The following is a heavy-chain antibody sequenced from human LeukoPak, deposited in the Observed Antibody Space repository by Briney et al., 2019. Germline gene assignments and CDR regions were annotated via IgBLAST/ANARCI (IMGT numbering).Heavy chain of an antibody. D-gene: IGHD3-10*01. CDR1: GYTFTGYY. CDR3: ARDRDPSSPYDAFDI. Sequence: ASVKVSCKASGYTFTGYYMHWVRQAPGQGLEWMGWINPNSSVTNYAQKFQGRVTMTRDTSVSTAYMELSRLRSDDTAVYYCARDRDPSSPYDAFDIWGQGTMVTVSS. V-gene: IGHV1-2*02. J-gene: IGHJ3*02. CDR2: INPNSSVT.